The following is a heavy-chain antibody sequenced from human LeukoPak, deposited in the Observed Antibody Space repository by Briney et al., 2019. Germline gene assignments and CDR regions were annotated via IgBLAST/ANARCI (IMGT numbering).Heavy chain of an antibody. J-gene: IGHJ4*02. V-gene: IGHV4-59*01. CDR3: ARDRGYSDY. CDR1: GCSISSYY. CDR2: ICYSGST. Sequence: SETLSLTCTVSGCSISSYYWSWIRQPPGKGLEWIGYICYSGSTNYNPSLKSRVTISVDTSKSQFSLKLSSVTAADTAVYYCARDRGYSDYWGQGTLVTVSS.